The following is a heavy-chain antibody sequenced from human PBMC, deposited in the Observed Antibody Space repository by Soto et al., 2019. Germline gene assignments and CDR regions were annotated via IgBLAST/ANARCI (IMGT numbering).Heavy chain of an antibody. V-gene: IGHV3-7*03. CDR1: GFTSRSYW. D-gene: IGHD2-21*02. CDR3: ARVRCSGGDCFYDY. CDR2: INQGGSGE. J-gene: IGHJ4*02. Sequence: EVQVVESGGGLVQPGGSLRLSCGASGFTSRSYWMSWVRQAPGKGLEWVANINQGGSGEYYLDSVRGRFTISRDNAKNSLYLQMNSLRVDDTAMYFCARVRCSGGDCFYDYWGQGTLVTVSS.